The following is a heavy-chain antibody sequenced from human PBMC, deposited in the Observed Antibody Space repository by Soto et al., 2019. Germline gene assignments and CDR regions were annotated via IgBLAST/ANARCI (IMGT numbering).Heavy chain of an antibody. CDR3: ARLEGVLRFLEWLLHFDY. CDR1: GCSISSGDYY. Sequence: SEILSLTCTVSGCSISSGDYYWSWIRQQPGKRLERIGSVYYSGSTYYNPSLKSRVTILVDTSKNQFSLKLSSVTAADTAVYYCARLEGVLRFLEWLLHFDYWGQGTLVTVSS. CDR2: VYYSGST. J-gene: IGHJ4*02. D-gene: IGHD3-3*01. V-gene: IGHV4-31*03.